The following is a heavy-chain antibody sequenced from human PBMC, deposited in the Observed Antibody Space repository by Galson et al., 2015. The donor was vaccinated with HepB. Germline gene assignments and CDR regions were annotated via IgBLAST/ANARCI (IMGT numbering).Heavy chain of an antibody. CDR2: IYYSGST. CDR1: GGSISSYY. V-gene: IGHV4-59*08. CDR3: ARGRGSQYSSSSPPFDY. Sequence: ETLSLTCTVSGGSISSYYWSWIRQPPGKGLEWIGYIYYSGSTNYNPSLKSRVTILVDTSKNQFSLKLSSVTAADTAVYYCARGRGSQYSSSSPPFDYWGQGTLVTVSS. D-gene: IGHD6-6*01. J-gene: IGHJ4*02.